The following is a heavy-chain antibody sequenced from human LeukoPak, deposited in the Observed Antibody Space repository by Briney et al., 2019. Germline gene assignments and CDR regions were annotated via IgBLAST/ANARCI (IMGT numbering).Heavy chain of an antibody. CDR1: GGSISSGDYY. CDR2: IYYSGST. CDR3: AKNRKWLLPDY. J-gene: IGHJ4*02. Sequence: SQTLSLTGTVSGGSISSGDYYWCWIRQPPGKGLEWIGYIYYSGSTYYNPSLKSRVTISVDTSKNQFSLKLSSVTAADTAVYYCAKNRKWLLPDYWGQGTLVTVSS. D-gene: IGHD3-22*01. V-gene: IGHV4-30-4*01.